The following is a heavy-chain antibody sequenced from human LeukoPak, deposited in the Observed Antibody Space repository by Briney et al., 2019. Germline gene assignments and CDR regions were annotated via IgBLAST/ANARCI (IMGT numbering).Heavy chain of an antibody. V-gene: IGHV4-34*01. CDR1: GGSFSGYY. CDR2: INHSGST. Sequence: SETLSLTCAVYGGSFSGYYWSWIRQPPGEGLEWIGEINHSGSTNYNPSLESRVTISVDTSKNQFSLKLSSVTAADTAVYYCARGEQLANFDYWGQGTLVTVSS. CDR3: ARGEQLANFDY. D-gene: IGHD6-6*01. J-gene: IGHJ4*02.